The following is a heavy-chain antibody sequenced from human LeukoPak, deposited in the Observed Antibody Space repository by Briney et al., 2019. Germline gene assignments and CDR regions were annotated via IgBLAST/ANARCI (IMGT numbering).Heavy chain of an antibody. CDR2: INPSGGST. D-gene: IGHD6-13*01. Sequence: ASVKVSCKASGYTFTSYYMHWVRQAPGQGLEWMGIINPSGGSTSYAQKFQGRVTMTRDTSTSTVYMELSSLRSEDTAAYYCARDRSIAAAGTELDYWGQGTLVTVSS. V-gene: IGHV1-46*01. CDR3: ARDRSIAAAGTELDY. J-gene: IGHJ4*02. CDR1: GYTFTSYY.